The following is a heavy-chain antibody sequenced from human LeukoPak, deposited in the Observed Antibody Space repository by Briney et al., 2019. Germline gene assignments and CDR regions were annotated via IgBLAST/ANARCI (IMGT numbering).Heavy chain of an antibody. CDR1: GGSISSSSYY. Sequence: SETLSLTCTVSGGSISSSSYYWGWIRQPPGKGLEWIGSMYYSGSTYHNPSLKSRVTLSVDTSKTQFSLKLSSVTAADTAVYYCARAPPTDYCSSTSCYNTNYYMDVWGKGTTVTVSS. D-gene: IGHD2-2*02. CDR2: MYYSGST. J-gene: IGHJ6*03. CDR3: ARAPPTDYCSSTSCYNTNYYMDV. V-gene: IGHV4-39*01.